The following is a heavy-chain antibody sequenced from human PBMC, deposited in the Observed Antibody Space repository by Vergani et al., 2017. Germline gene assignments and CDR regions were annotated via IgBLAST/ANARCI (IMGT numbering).Heavy chain of an antibody. J-gene: IGHJ3*01. D-gene: IGHD2-15*01. CDR2: ISASGNA. V-gene: IGHV4-61*02. CDR3: ARRSGGYYSGGKVHPLRTAFDV. Sequence: QVQLQASGPGRVKPSQTLSLTCTMSGGSISAGYYFWSWIRQLAGKGLEWLGHISASGNASHSPSLKTRVSMSVDTSKNQFSLTVTSVTAADTAIYFCARRSGGYYSGGKVHPLRTAFDVWGHGTVVTVSS. CDR1: GGSISAGYYF.